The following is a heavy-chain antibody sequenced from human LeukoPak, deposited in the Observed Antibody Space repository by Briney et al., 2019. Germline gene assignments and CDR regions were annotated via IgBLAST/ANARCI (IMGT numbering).Heavy chain of an antibody. Sequence: GESLKISCKGSGYSFTSYWIGWVRQMPGKGLEWMGIIHPADYDTRYSPSFEGQVTISADNFINTAYLQWSSLQASDTAMYYCARLLDNYDYWGQGTLVTVSS. CDR3: ARLLDNYDY. V-gene: IGHV5-51*01. CDR2: IHPADYDT. J-gene: IGHJ4*02. CDR1: GYSFTSYW. D-gene: IGHD3-16*01.